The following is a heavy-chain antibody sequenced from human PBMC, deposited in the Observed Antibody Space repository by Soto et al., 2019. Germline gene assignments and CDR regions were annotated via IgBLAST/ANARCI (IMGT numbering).Heavy chain of an antibody. CDR1: GGSISSSSYY. Sequence: SETLSLTCTVSGGSISSSSYYWGWIRQPPGKGLEWIGSTYYSGDTYYNPSLKSRVTISVDASKNQFSLRLTSATAADTAVYYCTRGLPSHFGYDSWGQGTLVTVSS. CDR2: TYYSGDT. D-gene: IGHD3-10*01. CDR3: TRGLPSHFGYDS. J-gene: IGHJ4*02. V-gene: IGHV4-39*01.